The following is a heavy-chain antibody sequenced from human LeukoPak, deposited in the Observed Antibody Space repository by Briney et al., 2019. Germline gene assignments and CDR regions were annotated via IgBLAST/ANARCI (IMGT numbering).Heavy chain of an antibody. CDR1: GFTFSNYG. CDR2: ISDDGSTK. Sequence: PWGTLTLSCAASGFTFSNYGMHYVRQAPGKGLEWVAVISDDGSTKYYADSVNGRFTISRDNSNNTLYMQMNSPRAEDTAVYYCAKDRETTASGTFDYWGQGSLVTVSS. D-gene: IGHD6-13*01. V-gene: IGHV3-30*18. CDR3: AKDRETTASGTFDY. J-gene: IGHJ4*02.